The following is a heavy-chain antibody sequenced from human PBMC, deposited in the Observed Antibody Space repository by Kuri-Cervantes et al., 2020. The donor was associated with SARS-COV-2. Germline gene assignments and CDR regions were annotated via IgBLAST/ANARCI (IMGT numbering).Heavy chain of an antibody. V-gene: IGHV3-74*01. D-gene: IGHD1-26*01. CDR1: GFTFSSYW. J-gene: IGHJ4*02. Sequence: GGSLRLSCAASGFTFSSYWMHWVRQAPGKGLVWVSRINSDGSSTSYADSVKGRFTISRDNAKNTLYLQMNSLRAEDTAVYYCARVDIAWDLLPWGQGTLVTVSS. CDR2: INSDGSST. CDR3: ARVDIAWDLLP.